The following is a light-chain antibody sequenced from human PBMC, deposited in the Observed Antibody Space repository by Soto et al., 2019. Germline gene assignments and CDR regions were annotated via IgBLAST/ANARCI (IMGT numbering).Light chain of an antibody. CDR3: SSYTNINTRACV. CDR2: EVT. CDR1: SGDIGSYNR. Sequence: QYALTQPASVSGSPGQSITISCTGTSGDIGSYNRVSWYQQHPGKAPKLIIYEVTDRPSGVSNRFSGSKSGNTASLTISGLQAEDEDEYYCSSYTNINTRACVFGTGTKVTVL. V-gene: IGLV2-14*01. J-gene: IGLJ1*01.